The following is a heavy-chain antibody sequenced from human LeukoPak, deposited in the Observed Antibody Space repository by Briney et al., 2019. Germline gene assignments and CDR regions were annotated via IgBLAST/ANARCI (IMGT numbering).Heavy chain of an antibody. V-gene: IGHV3-48*03. Sequence: GGSLRLSCAASGFTFSSYEMNWVRQAPGKGLEWVSDISSSGSTIDYADSVKGRFTISRDNAKNSLYLQMNSLRAEDTAVYFCAKAGPGFGFDSWGQGTLVTVSS. J-gene: IGHJ4*02. CDR3: AKAGPGFGFDS. CDR1: GFTFSSYE. CDR2: ISSSGSTI. D-gene: IGHD3-10*01.